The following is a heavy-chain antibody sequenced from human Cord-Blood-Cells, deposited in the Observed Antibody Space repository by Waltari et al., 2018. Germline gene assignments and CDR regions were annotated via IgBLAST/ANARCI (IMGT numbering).Heavy chain of an antibody. D-gene: IGHD3-16*01. V-gene: IGHV4-38-2*02. CDR1: GYSISRGYY. CDR2: IYHSGST. Sequence: QVQLQESGPGLVKPSETLSLTCTVSGYSISRGYYWGWIRQPPGKGLEWIGSIYHSGSTYHNPSLKSRVTISVDTSKNQFSLKLSSVTAADTAVYYCAWSMGDRNAFDIWGQGTMVTVSS. J-gene: IGHJ3*02. CDR3: AWSMGDRNAFDI.